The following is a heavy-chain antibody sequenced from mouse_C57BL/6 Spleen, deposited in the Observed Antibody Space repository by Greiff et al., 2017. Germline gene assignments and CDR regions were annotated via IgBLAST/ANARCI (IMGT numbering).Heavy chain of an antibody. J-gene: IGHJ2*01. V-gene: IGHV5-16*01. Sequence: EVQLQESEGGLVQPGSSMKLSCTASGFTFSDYYMACVRPVPEKGLEWVANINYDGSSTYYLDSLKSRFIISRDNAKNILYLQMSSLKSEDTATYYCARYYYAFDYWGQGTTRTVSS. CDR2: INYDGSST. CDR3: ARYYYAFDY. CDR1: GFTFSDYY. D-gene: IGHD1-1*01.